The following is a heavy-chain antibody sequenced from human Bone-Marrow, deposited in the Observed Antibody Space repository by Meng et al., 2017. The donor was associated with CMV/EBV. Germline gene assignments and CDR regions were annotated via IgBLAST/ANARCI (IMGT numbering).Heavy chain of an antibody. CDR2: ISYDGSNK. CDR1: GFTFSSYS. V-gene: IGHV3-30*03. Sequence: SCAASGFTFSSYSMNWVRQAPGKGLEWVAVISYDGSNKYYADSVKGRFTISRDNSKNTLYLQMNSLRAEDTAVYYCASERTYRSPYYYYYGMDVWGQGTTVTVSS. D-gene: IGHD1-1*01. CDR3: ASERTYRSPYYYYYGMDV. J-gene: IGHJ6*02.